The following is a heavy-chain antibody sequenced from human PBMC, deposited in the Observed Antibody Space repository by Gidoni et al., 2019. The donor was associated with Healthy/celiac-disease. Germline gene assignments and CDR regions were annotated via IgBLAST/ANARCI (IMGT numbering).Heavy chain of an antibody. CDR1: GYRFTSYW. D-gene: IGHD2-15*01. CDR3: ARLDCSGGSCYSRYYGMDV. Sequence: EVQLVQSGAEVKKPGASLKISCKGSGYRFTSYWIGWVRQMPGKGLAWMAIIYLGDSDTRYSPSFQGQVTISADKSISTAYLQWSSLKASDTAMYYCARLDCSGGSCYSRYYGMDVWGQGTTVTVSS. CDR2: IYLGDSDT. V-gene: IGHV5-51*01. J-gene: IGHJ6*02.